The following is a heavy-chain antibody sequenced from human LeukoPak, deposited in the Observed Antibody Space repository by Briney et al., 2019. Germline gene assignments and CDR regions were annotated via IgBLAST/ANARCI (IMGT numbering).Heavy chain of an antibody. CDR1: GYTFTSYG. V-gene: IGHV1-18*01. Sequence: GASVKVSCKASGYTFTSYGISWMRQAPGQGLEWMGWISGYNGNTNYAQKLQGRVTMTTDTSTNTAYMELRSLRSDDTAVYYCARAAISKDGSGYFYWGQRTLVTVSS. J-gene: IGHJ4*02. D-gene: IGHD3-22*01. CDR2: ISGYNGNT. CDR3: ARAAISKDGSGYFY.